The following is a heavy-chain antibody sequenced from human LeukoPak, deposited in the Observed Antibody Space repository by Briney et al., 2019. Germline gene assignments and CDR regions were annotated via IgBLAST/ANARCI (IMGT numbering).Heavy chain of an antibody. Sequence: SETLSLTCTVSGGSISSSSFFWAWIRQPPGKGLEWIGTVSYSGTTYYSPSLKSRVTISVDRSKNQFSLKLSSVTAADTAVYYCARDMDGDYVFDPWGQGTLVTVSS. V-gene: IGHV4-39*07. CDR1: GGSISSSSFF. CDR3: ARDMDGDYVFDP. J-gene: IGHJ5*02. CDR2: VSYSGTT. D-gene: IGHD4-17*01.